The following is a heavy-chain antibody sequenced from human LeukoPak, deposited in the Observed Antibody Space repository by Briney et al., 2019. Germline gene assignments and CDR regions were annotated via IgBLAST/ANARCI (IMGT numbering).Heavy chain of an antibody. D-gene: IGHD4-23*01. CDR1: DFTFNNVA. V-gene: IGHV3-74*01. J-gene: IGHJ4*02. CDR3: ARGRPHGNDY. Sequence: GGSLRLSCAASDFTFNNVAMNWVRQAPGKGLVWVSRIASDGSSTTYADSVKGRFSISRDNAKNTLYLQMNSLRVEDTAVYYCARGRPHGNDYWGQGTLVTVSS. CDR2: IASDGSST.